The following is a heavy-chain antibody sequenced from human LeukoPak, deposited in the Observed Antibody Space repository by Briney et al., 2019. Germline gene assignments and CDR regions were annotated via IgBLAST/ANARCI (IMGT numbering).Heavy chain of an antibody. CDR3: ARARTGNDAFDI. J-gene: IGHJ3*02. CDR1: GGSISSGGYS. CDR2: IYHSGST. Sequence: SETLSLTCAVSGGSISSGGYSWSWIRQPPGKGLEWIGYIYHSGSTYYNPSLKSRVTISVDRSKNQFSLKLSSVTAADTAVYYCARARTGNDAFDIWGQGTMVTVSS. D-gene: IGHD3/OR15-3a*01. V-gene: IGHV4-30-2*01.